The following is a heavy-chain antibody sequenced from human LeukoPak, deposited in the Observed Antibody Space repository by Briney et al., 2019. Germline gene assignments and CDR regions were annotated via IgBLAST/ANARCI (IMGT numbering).Heavy chain of an antibody. CDR2: IYYSGST. D-gene: IGHD3-3*01. CDR1: GGSISSSNW. Sequence: PSETLSLTCAVSGGSISSSNWWSWIRQPPGKGLEWIGYIYYSGSTYYNPSLKSRVTISVDTSKNQFSLKLSSVTAADTAVYYCARVLEGDFWSGYYGYYFDYWGQGTLVTVSS. V-gene: IGHV4-30-4*01. J-gene: IGHJ4*02. CDR3: ARVLEGDFWSGYYGYYFDY.